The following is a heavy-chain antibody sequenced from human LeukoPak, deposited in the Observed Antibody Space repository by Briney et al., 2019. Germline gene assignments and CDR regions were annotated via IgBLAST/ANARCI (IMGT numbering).Heavy chain of an antibody. J-gene: IGHJ4*02. CDR3: ARLTGVSCIDY. D-gene: IGHD1-14*01. CDR1: GFTFSGHG. CDR2: IWYDGSKK. V-gene: IGHV3-33*01. Sequence: PGTSLRLSCAASGFTFSGHGMHWVRQAPGKGLEWVSLIWYDGSKKYYADSVKGRFIISRDNSENTLHLHLNGLRAEDTAVYYCARLTGVSCIDYWGQGALVTVSS.